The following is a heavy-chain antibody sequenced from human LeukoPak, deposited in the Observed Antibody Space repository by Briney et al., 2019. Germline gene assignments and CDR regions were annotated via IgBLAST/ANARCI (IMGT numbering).Heavy chain of an antibody. CDR2: IYYTGST. J-gene: IGHJ4*02. D-gene: IGHD3-22*01. V-gene: IGHV4-59*12. Sequence: SETLSLTCTVSGGSISNYYWTWIRQPPGKGLEWIGYIYYTGSTNYNPSLKSRVTISVDTSKNQFSLKLSSVTAADTAVYYCARGIEDSSGYYYNYWGQGTLVTVSS. CDR1: GGSISNYY. CDR3: ARGIEDSSGYYYNY.